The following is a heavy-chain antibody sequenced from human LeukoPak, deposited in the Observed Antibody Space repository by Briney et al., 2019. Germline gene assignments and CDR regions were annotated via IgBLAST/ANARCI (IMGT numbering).Heavy chain of an antibody. V-gene: IGHV4-39*07. Sequence: SETLSLTCTVSGGSISSSSYYWGWIRQPPGKGLEWIGSIYYSGSTYYNPSLKSRVTISVDTSKNQFSLKLSSVTAADTAVYYCARGRGPRGDYFDYWGQGTLVTVSS. CDR2: IYYSGST. CDR1: GGSISSSSYY. CDR3: ARGRGPRGDYFDY. J-gene: IGHJ4*02. D-gene: IGHD3-10*01.